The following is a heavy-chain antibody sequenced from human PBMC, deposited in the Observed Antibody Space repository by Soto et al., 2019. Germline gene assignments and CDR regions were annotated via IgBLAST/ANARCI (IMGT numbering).Heavy chain of an antibody. CDR3: ARQGYNILTGYSYFDY. Sequence: ETLSLTCTVSGGSISSYYWSWIRQSPGKGLEWIGYIYYSGSTKYNPSLKSPVTISVDTSKNQFTLQLSSVTAADTAVYYCARQGYNILTGYSYFDYWGQGILVTVSS. CDR1: GGSISSYY. D-gene: IGHD3-9*01. J-gene: IGHJ4*02. V-gene: IGHV4-59*08. CDR2: IYYSGST.